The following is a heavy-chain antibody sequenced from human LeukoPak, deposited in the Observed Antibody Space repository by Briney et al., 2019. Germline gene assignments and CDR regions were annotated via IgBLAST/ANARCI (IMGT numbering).Heavy chain of an antibody. CDR1: GFTFSSYS. J-gene: IGHJ4*02. CDR3: VRDPDALDY. Sequence: PGGSLRLSCAASGFTFSSYSMNWVRQAPGKGLEWVSYITRSSSTIHYRDSVKGRLTISRDNAKNSLYLQMNSLRDEDTAVYYCVRDPDALDYWGQGTLVTVSS. CDR2: ITRSSSTI. V-gene: IGHV3-48*02.